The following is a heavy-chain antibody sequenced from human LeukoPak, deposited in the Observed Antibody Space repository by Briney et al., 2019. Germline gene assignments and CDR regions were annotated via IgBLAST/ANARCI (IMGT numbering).Heavy chain of an antibody. V-gene: IGHV3-9*03. CDR1: GFTFDDYA. Sequence: GGSLRLSCAASGFTFDDYAMHWVRHAPGKGLEWVSGISWNSGSIGYADSVKGRFTISRDNAKNSLYLQMNSLRAEDMALYYCARGSIAALFDYWGQGTLVTVSS. CDR2: ISWNSGSI. CDR3: ARGSIAALFDY. J-gene: IGHJ4*02. D-gene: IGHD6-6*01.